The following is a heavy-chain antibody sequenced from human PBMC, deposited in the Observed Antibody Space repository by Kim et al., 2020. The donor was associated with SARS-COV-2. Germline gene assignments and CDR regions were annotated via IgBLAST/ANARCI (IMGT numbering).Heavy chain of an antibody. CDR3: ASEVVAANSPFDY. D-gene: IGHD2-15*01. CDR2: ISYDGSNK. V-gene: IGHV3-30*03. CDR1: GFTFSSYG. J-gene: IGHJ4*02. Sequence: GGSLRLSCAASGFTFSSYGMHWVRQAPGKGLEWVAVISYDGSNKYYADSVKGRFTISRDNSKNTLYLQMNSLRAEDTAVYYCASEVVAANSPFDYWGQGTLVTVSS.